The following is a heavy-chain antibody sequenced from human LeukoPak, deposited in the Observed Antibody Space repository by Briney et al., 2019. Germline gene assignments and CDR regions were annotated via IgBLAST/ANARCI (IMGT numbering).Heavy chain of an antibody. CDR1: GGTFSSYA. D-gene: IGHD3-10*01. CDR3: ARLRDPYGSGSYSDNWFDP. V-gene: IGHV1-69*04. Sequence: ASVKVSCKASGGTFSSYAISWVRRAPGQGLEWMGRIIPILGIANYAQKFQGRVTITADKSTSTAYMELSSLRSEDTAVYYCARLRDPYGSGSYSDNWFDPWGQGTLVTVSS. J-gene: IGHJ5*02. CDR2: IIPILGIA.